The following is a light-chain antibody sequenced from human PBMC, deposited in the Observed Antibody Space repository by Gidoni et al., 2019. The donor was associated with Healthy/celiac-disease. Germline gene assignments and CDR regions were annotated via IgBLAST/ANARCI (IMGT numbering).Light chain of an antibody. CDR3: QQYGSSPRT. CDR1: QSVSSSY. CDR2: GAS. J-gene: IGKJ2*01. V-gene: IGKV3-20*01. Sequence: IVLTQSPGTLSLSPGERATLSCRASQSVSSSYLAWYQQKPGQAPRLLIYGASSRAPGIPDRFSGSGSGTDFTLTISRLEPEDFAVYYCQQYGSSPRTFGQGTKLEIK.